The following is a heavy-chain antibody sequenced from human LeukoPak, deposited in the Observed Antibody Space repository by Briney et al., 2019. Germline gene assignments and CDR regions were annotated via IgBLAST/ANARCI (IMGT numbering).Heavy chain of an antibody. CDR2: ISAYNGNT. D-gene: IGHD3-16*02. CDR3: ARGPYDYVWGSYPKNDY. CDR1: GYTFTSYG. J-gene: IGHJ4*02. V-gene: IGHV1-18*01. Sequence: ASVKVSCKASGYTFTSYGISWVLQARGQGLAWLAWISAYNGNTNYAQKLKGRVTMTPDTSTSTAYMELRSLRSDDTAVYYCARGPYDYVWGSYPKNDYWGQGTLVTVSS.